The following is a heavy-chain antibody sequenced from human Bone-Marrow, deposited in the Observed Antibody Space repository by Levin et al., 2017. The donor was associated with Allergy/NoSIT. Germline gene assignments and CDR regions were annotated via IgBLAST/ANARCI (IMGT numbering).Heavy chain of an antibody. J-gene: IGHJ6*04. CDR1: GFIFADYA. CDR2: LDGSSGKT. CDR3: AKAETTVMLDYAYFDV. Sequence: GGSLRLSCRISGFIFADYAMNWVRQAPGRGLEWVSSLDGSSGKTHYADSVKGRFTISREYSKDTLFLQMNSLRAEDTARYYCAKAETTVMLDYAYFDVWGEGTAVTVSS. V-gene: IGHV3-23*01. D-gene: IGHD4-17*01.